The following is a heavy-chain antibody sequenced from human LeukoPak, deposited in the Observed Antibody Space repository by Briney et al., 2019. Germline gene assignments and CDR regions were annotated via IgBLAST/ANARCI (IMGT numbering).Heavy chain of an antibody. CDR1: GYSIGSGYY. CDR2: IHPGGNT. V-gene: IGHV4-38-2*02. J-gene: IGHJ4*02. D-gene: IGHD3-3*01. CDR3: ARDRSGWIDF. Sequence: KTSETLSLTCAVSGYSIGSGYYWGWIRQPPGQGLDWIENIHPGGNTYYNPSLKSRVTTSVDTSKNQFSLKMKSVTAADTAVYYCARDRSGWIDFWGQGTLVSVSS.